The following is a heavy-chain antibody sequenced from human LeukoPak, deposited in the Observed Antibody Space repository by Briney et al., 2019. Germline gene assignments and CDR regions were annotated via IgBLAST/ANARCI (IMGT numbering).Heavy chain of an antibody. D-gene: IGHD3-22*01. CDR2: IYHSGRT. Sequence: SETLSLTCAVSGGSISSSNWWSWVRQPPGKGLEWIGEIYHSGRTNYTPSLKSRVTISVDKSKNQLSLKLSSVTAADTAVYYCARRSTYYYDSSGYYWGQGTLVTVSS. CDR1: GGSISSSNW. J-gene: IGHJ4*02. CDR3: ARRSTYYYDSSGYY. V-gene: IGHV4-4*02.